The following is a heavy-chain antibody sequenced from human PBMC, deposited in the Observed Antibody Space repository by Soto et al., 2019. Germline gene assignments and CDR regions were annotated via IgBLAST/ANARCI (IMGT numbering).Heavy chain of an antibody. CDR3: ARHPAHSSSWYYYYYGMDV. CDR2: IYPGDSDT. D-gene: IGHD6-13*01. J-gene: IGHJ6*02. V-gene: IGHV5-51*01. CDR1: GYSFTSYW. Sequence: GESLKISCKDSGYSFTSYWIGWVRQMPGKGLEWMGIIYPGDSDTRYSPSFQGQVTISADKSISTAYLQWSSLKASDTAMYYCARHPAHSSSWYYYYYGMDVWGQGTTVTVSS.